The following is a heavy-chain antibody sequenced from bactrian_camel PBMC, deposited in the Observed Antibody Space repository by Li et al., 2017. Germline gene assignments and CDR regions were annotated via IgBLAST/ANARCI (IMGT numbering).Heavy chain of an antibody. CDR1: GDVVVRFC. Sequence: HVQLVESGGGSVQAGGSLRLSCRVTGDVVVRFCMGWFRQAPGKEREGVAHIDGVGTTTYTDSVQGRFTISVNNAENTLYLQMNSLKPEDTAVYYCAADVFGALMDCAYNYWGQGTQVTVS. CDR3: AADVFGALMDCAYNY. CDR2: IDGVGTT. J-gene: IGHJ4*01. V-gene: IGHV3S53*01.